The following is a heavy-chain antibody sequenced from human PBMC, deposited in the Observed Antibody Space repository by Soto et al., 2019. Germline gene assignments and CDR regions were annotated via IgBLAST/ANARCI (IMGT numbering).Heavy chain of an antibody. CDR1: VYTFTIYV. V-gene: IGHV1-18*01. D-gene: IGHD2-21*02. CDR2: ISAYNGNT. J-gene: IGHJ5*01. CDR3: ARTFIVVVTAHPNWLDS. Sequence: ASLKLSCKASVYTFTIYVISWVRQAPGQGLEWMGWISAYNGNTNYAQKLQGRVTMTTDTSTSTAYMELRSLRSDDTAVYYCARTFIVVVTAHPNWLDSWGQGTLVTVSS.